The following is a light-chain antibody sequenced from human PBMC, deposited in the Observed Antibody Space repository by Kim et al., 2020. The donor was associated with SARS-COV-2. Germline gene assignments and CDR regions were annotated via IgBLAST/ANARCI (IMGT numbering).Light chain of an antibody. V-gene: IGLV1-40*01. Sequence: QSVLTQPPSVSGAPGQRVTISCSGTSSNIGSGYDAHWYQQLPRTAPKLLIYADTTRPSGVPDRFSGSTSGTSASLAITGLQPEDEADYFCQTFDNSLDAWVFGGGTQLTVL. CDR2: ADT. CDR1: SSNIGSGYD. J-gene: IGLJ3*02. CDR3: QTFDNSLDAWV.